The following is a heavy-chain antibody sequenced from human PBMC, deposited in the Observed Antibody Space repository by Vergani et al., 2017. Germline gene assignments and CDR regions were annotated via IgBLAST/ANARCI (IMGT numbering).Heavy chain of an antibody. V-gene: IGHV4-59*01. CDR1: GGSISSYY. D-gene: IGHD4-17*01. CDR3: AREISVTTFWSARYYYYYMDV. CDR2: IYYSGSN. J-gene: IGHJ6*03. Sequence: QVQLQESGPGLVKPSETLSLTCTVSGGSISSYYWSWIRQPPGKGLEWIGYIYYSGSNNYNPSLKSRVTISVDTSKNQFSLKLSSVTAADTAVYYCAREISVTTFWSARYYYYYMDVWGKGTTVTVSS.